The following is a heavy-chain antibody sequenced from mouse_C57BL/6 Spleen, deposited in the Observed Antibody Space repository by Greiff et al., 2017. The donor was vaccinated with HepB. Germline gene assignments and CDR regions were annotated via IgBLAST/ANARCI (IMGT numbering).Heavy chain of an antibody. CDR1: GYTFTSYW. CDR3: ARSGSSCVFDY. J-gene: IGHJ2*01. D-gene: IGHD1-1*01. Sequence: QVQLQQPGAELVKPGASVKLSCKASGYTFTSYWMHWVKQRPGQGLEWIGRIHPNSGSTNYNETFKGKATLTVDKSSSTAYMQLSSLTSEDSAVYYCARSGSSCVFDYWGKGTTLTVSS. CDR2: IHPNSGST. V-gene: IGHV1-64*01.